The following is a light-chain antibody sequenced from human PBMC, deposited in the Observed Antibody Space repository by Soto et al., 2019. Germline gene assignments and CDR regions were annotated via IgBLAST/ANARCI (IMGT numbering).Light chain of an antibody. J-gene: IGLJ2*01. V-gene: IGLV1-51*01. Sequence: QSVLTQSSSVSAAAGQKATISCSGSYSNIGSNFVSWYQHFPGSAPKLVIYDNTQRPSGIPDRFSGSKSGSSATLGITGLQTGDEAGYYCGTWDSSVNVVVFGGGTKLTVL. CDR2: DNT. CDR3: GTWDSSVNVVV. CDR1: YSNIGSNF.